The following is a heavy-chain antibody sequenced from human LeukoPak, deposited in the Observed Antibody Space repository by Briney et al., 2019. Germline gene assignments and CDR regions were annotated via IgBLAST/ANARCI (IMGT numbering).Heavy chain of an antibody. Sequence: GGTLRLSRAASGFTFSSYGMSWVRQAPGKGLEWVSAISGSGGSTYYADSVKGRFTISRDNSKNTLYLQMNSLRAEDTAVYYCAKEGGYSYGYTPFDYWGQGTLVTVSS. CDR1: GFTFSSYG. CDR3: AKEGGYSYGYTPFDY. CDR2: ISGSGGST. V-gene: IGHV3-23*01. D-gene: IGHD5-18*01. J-gene: IGHJ4*02.